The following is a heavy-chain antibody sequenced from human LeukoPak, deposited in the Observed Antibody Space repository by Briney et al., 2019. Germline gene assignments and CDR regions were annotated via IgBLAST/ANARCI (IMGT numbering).Heavy chain of an antibody. CDR1: GGSISSYY. J-gene: IGHJ5*02. D-gene: IGHD1-1*01. CDR2: IYYSGST. Sequence: PSETLSLTCTVSGGSISSYYWSWIRQPPGKGLEWIGYIYYSGSTNYNPSLKSRVTISVDTSKNQFSLKLSSVTAADTAVYYCARVGTDPWGQGTLVTVSS. V-gene: IGHV4-59*12. CDR3: ARVGTDP.